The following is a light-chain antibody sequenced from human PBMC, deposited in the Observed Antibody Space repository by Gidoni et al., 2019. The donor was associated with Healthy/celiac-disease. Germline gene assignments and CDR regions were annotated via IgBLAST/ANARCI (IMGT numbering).Light chain of an antibody. J-gene: IGKJ4*01. CDR2: GAS. Sequence: SQSVSSSYLAWYQQKPGQAPRLLNYGASSRATGIPDRFSGSGSGTDFTLTISRLEPEDFAVYYCQQYGSSPLTFGGGTKVEIK. V-gene: IGKV3-20*01. CDR1: QSVSSSY. CDR3: QQYGSSPLT.